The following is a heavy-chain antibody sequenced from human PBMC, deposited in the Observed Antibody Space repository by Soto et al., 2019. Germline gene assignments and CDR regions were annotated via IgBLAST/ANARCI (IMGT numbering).Heavy chain of an antibody. CDR1: GYSFTSYW. CDR2: IYTGDSDT. J-gene: IGHJ6*02. Sequence: GESLKISCKGSGYSFTSYWIGWVRQMPGKGLEWMGIIYTGDSDTRYSPSFQGQVTISADKSISTAYLQWSSLKASDTAFYYCARSHQLLSPYYYYGMDVWGQGTTVTVSS. CDR3: ARSHQLLSPYYYYGMDV. D-gene: IGHD2-2*01. V-gene: IGHV5-51*01.